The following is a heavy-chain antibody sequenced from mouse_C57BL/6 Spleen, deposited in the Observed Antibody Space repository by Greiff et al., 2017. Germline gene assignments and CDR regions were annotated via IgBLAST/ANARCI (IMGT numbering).Heavy chain of an antibody. V-gene: IGHV1-72*01. J-gene: IGHJ1*03. CDR3: ARYSYGGNYWYFDV. CDR1: GYTFTSYW. CDR2: IDPNSGGT. D-gene: IGHD1-1*02. Sequence: VQLQQPGAELVKPGASVKLSCKASGYTFTSYWMHWVKQRPGRGLEWIGRIDPNSGGTKYNEAFKSKATLTVDKPSSTANMQLSSLTSEDSAVSYCARYSYGGNYWYFDVWGTGATVTVSS.